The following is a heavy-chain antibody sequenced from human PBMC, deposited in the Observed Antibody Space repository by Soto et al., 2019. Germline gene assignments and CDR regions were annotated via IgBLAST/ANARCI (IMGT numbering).Heavy chain of an antibody. CDR2: ISSSSSFI. Sequence: PGGSLRLSCAASGFTFSSYAVNWVRQAPGKGLEWVSSISSSSSFIDYADSVKGRFTISRDNAKNSLYLQTNSLRAEDTAVYYCARFPERLYYYYGMDVWGQRTTVTVS. CDR3: ARFPERLYYYYGMDV. J-gene: IGHJ6*02. CDR1: GFTFSSYA. V-gene: IGHV3-21*01.